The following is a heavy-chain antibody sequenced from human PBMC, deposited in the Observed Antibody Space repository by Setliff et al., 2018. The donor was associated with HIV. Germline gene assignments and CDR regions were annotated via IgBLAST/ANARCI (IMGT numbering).Heavy chain of an antibody. CDR3: ARAGIWNYYFDY. D-gene: IGHD1-7*01. CDR1: GNTFTNHG. J-gene: IGHJ4*02. Sequence: ASVEVSCKASGNTFTNHGIHWVRQAPGQRLEWMGWINAGNGKTRYSQKFQGRVTITRDTSASTAYMELSSLRSEDMAVYYCARAGIWNYYFDYWGQGTLVTVSS. CDR2: INAGNGKT. V-gene: IGHV1-3*01.